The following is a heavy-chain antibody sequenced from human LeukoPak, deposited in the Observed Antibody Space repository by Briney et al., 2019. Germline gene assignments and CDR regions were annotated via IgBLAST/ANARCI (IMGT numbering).Heavy chain of an antibody. CDR3: VRDRFRMDV. CDR1: GFTFSSYS. Sequence: GGSLRLSCAASGFTFSSYSMNWVRQAPGKGLEWVSSISSSSSYIYYADSMKGRFTISRDNAKNSLYLQMNSLTAEDTAVDFCVRDRFRMDVWGKGTTVIVSS. CDR2: ISSSSSYI. J-gene: IGHJ6*03. V-gene: IGHV3-21*01. D-gene: IGHD3-10*01.